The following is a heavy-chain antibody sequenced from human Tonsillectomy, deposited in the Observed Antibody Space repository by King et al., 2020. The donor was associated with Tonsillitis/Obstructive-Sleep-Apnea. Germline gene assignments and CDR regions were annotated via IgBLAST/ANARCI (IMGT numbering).Heavy chain of an antibody. D-gene: IGHD4-23*01. CDR3: AKGLHCDYGGYYFDY. CDR1: GFTFDDYA. V-gene: IGHV3-9*01. Sequence: VQLVESGGGLVQPGRSLRLSCAASGFTFDDYAMHWVRQGPGKGLEWVSGISWKSGSIGYADSVKGRFTVSRDNAKNSLYLQMNSLRAEDTALYYCAKGLHCDYGGYYFDYWGQGTLVTVSS. J-gene: IGHJ4*02. CDR2: ISWKSGSI.